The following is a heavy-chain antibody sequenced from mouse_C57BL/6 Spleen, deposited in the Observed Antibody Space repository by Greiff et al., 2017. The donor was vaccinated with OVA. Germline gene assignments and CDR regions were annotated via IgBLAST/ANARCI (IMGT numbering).Heavy chain of an antibody. CDR3: AIHYDYDLFDY. CDR1: GYAFSSSW. J-gene: IGHJ2*01. Sequence: QVQLQQSGPELVKPGASVKISCKASGYAFSSSWMNWVKQRPGKGLEWIGRIYPGDGDTNYNGKFKGKATLTADKSSSTAYMQLSSLTSEDSAVYFCAIHYDYDLFDYWGQGTTLTVSS. D-gene: IGHD2-4*01. CDR2: IYPGDGDT. V-gene: IGHV1-82*01.